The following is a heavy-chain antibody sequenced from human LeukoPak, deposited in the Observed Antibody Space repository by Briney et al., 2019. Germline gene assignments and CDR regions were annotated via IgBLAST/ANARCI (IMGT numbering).Heavy chain of an antibody. V-gene: IGHV3-53*01. CDR3: ARSRATGYSYYYYYMDV. CDR2: IYSGGST. D-gene: IGHD6-13*01. Sequence: GGSLRLSCAASGFTVSNNYMSWVRQAPGKGLEWVSVIYSGGSTYYADSAKGRFTISRDNSKNTLYLQMNSLRAEDTAVYYCARSRATGYSYYYYYMDVWGKGTTVTVSS. J-gene: IGHJ6*03. CDR1: GFTVSNNY.